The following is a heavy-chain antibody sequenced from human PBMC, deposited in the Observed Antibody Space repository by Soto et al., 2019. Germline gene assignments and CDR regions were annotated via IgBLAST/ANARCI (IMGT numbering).Heavy chain of an antibody. CDR3: ARHRITIFGVASGWIDP. Sequence: PSETLSLTCTVSGGSISSSSYYWGWIRQPPGKGLEWIGSIYYSGSTYYNPSLKSRVTISVDTSKNQFSLKLSSVTAADTAVYYCARHRITIFGVASGWIDPWGQGTLVTVSS. J-gene: IGHJ5*02. CDR1: GGSISSSSYY. V-gene: IGHV4-39*01. D-gene: IGHD3-3*01. CDR2: IYYSGST.